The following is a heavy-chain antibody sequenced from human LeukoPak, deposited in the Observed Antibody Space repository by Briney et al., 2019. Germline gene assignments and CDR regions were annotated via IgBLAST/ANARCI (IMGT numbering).Heavy chain of an antibody. D-gene: IGHD3-22*01. Sequence: GGSLRLSCAASGFTFSSYGMSWVRQAPGKGLEWVSAISGSGGSTYYADSVKGRFTISRDNSKNTLYLQMNSLRAQDTAVYYCARRAGDYSHPYDYWGQGTLVTVSS. CDR3: ARRAGDYSHPYDY. J-gene: IGHJ4*02. V-gene: IGHV3-23*01. CDR1: GFTFSSYG. CDR2: ISGSGGST.